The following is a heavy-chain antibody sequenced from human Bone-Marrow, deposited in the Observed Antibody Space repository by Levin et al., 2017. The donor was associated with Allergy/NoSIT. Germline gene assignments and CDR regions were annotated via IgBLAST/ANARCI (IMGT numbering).Heavy chain of an antibody. CDR2: IKSKTDGGTT. J-gene: IGHJ6*02. CDR1: GFTFSNAW. CDR3: TTDGVVTAIPVRENYYYYGMDV. Sequence: GGSLRLSCAASGFTFSNAWMSWVRQAPGKGLEWVGRIKSKTDGGTTDYAAPVKGRFTISRDDSKNTLYLQMNSLKTEDTAVYYCTTDGVVTAIPVRENYYYYGMDVWGQGTTVTVSS. D-gene: IGHD2-21*02. V-gene: IGHV3-15*01.